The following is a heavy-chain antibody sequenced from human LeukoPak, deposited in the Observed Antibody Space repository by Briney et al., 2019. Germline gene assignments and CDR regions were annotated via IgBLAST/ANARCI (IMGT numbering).Heavy chain of an antibody. CDR1: GFSFTSYG. CDR2: VRYDGRDE. V-gene: IGHV3-30*04. J-gene: IGHJ6*02. CDR3: ARPNCGGECYFSGYGMDV. Sequence: GGSLRPSCTASGFSFTSYGMHWVRQGPGKGLEWVAVVRYDGRDEHYADSVKGRFTISRDNSKTTLYLQMNNLREEDTAVYYCARPNCGGECYFSGYGMDVWGQGTTVTVSS. D-gene: IGHD2-21*01.